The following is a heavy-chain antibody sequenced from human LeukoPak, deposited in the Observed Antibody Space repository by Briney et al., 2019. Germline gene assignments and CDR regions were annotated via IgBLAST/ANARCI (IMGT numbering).Heavy chain of an antibody. CDR1: GGSISSSSYY. V-gene: IGHV4-39*07. J-gene: IGHJ4*02. Sequence: SETLSLTCTVSGGSISSSSYYWGWIRQPPGKGLEWIGSIYYSGSTYYNPSLKSRVTISVDTSKNQFSLKLSSVTAADTAVYYCARDGVVVAAKTSIDYWGQGTLVTVSS. CDR3: ARDGVVVAAKTSIDY. D-gene: IGHD2-15*01. CDR2: IYYSGST.